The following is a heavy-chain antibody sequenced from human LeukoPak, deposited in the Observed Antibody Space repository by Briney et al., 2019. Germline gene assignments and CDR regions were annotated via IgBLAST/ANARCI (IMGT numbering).Heavy chain of an antibody. CDR1: GGSITSYY. D-gene: IGHD1-26*01. CDR3: AREYSGNYYN. J-gene: IGHJ4*02. V-gene: IGHV4-59*12. CDR2: IYYSGST. Sequence: PSETLSLTCTVSGGSITSYYWRWIRQPPGKGLEWIGYIYYSGSTNYNPSLKSRVTISVDTSKNQFSLKLSSVTAADTAVYYCAREYSGNYYNWGQGTLVTVSS.